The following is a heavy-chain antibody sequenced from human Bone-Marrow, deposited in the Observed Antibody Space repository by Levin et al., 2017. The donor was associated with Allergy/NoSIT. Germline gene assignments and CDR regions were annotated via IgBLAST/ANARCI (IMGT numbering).Heavy chain of an antibody. CDR1: GFTVSSPY. V-gene: IGHV3-53*01. CDR2: IYTGGKT. Sequence: LSLTCAASGFTVSSPYMSWVRQAPGKGLEWVSVIYTGGKTYYADSVKGRFTISRDNSENTVFLQMNSLRAEDTAVYYCAREGPDTHFDFWNGNPFFYLDVWGKGTTVTVSS. CDR3: AREGPDTHFDFWNGNPFFYLDV. D-gene: IGHD3-3*01. J-gene: IGHJ6*03.